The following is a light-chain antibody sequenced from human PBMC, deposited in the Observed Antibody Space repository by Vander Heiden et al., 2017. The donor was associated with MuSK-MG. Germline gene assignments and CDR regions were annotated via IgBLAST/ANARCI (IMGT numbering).Light chain of an antibody. J-gene: IGLJ2*01. Sequence: DELTQPPSLSVSPGQTASITCSGNRSVIKYACWYQQKPGQSPVLVLYQNNMRPAGIPERFSGSTSGTTATLTISGTQPMDEADYYCQTWDNSPRVVFGGGTKLTGL. V-gene: IGLV3-1*01. CDR2: QNN. CDR3: QTWDNSPRVV. CDR1: RSVIKY.